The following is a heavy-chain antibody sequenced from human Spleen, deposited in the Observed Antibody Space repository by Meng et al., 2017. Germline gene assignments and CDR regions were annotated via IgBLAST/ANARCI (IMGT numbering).Heavy chain of an antibody. CDR3: ARSYGSGTYWYFDL. CDR2: IYHTGST. CDR1: GGSVSSGNYY. V-gene: IGHV4-61*03. D-gene: IGHD3-10*01. Sequence: QAQMKGSGPGLVEPSETLSLTCTVSGGSVSSGNYYWSWVRQPPGKGLEWIGFIYHTGSTDCNPSLKRRVTISVDTSNNHFSLKLTSVTAADTAVYYCARSYGSGTYWYFDLWGRGTLVTVSS. J-gene: IGHJ2*01.